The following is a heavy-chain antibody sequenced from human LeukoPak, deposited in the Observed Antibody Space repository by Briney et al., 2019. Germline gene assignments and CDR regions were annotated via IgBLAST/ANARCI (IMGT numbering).Heavy chain of an antibody. V-gene: IGHV3-48*02. Sequence: PGGSLRLSCAASGFTFSSYSMNWVRQAPGKGLEWVSYISSSSSTIYYADSVKGRFTISRDNAKNSLYLQMNSLRDEDTAVYYCARDLYYDFWSGYYRGDDCAFDIWGQGTMVTVSS. CDR2: ISSSSSTI. CDR1: GFTFSSYS. J-gene: IGHJ3*02. D-gene: IGHD3-3*01. CDR3: ARDLYYDFWSGYYRGDDCAFDI.